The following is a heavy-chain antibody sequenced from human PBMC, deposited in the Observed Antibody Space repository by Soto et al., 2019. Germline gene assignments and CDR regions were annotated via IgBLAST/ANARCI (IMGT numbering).Heavy chain of an antibody. Sequence: QVQLQQWGTGLLKPSETLSLHCAVYGESLRGYYWSWIRQTPAMGLEWIGEINHRGTTNHDSSLTSQAIIYIDTSKNQVSLRLNYVTAADTAVYYCARGYPRSILSTSLTTSYWFDSWGQGTLVTVSS. J-gene: IGHJ5*01. D-gene: IGHD2-21*01. CDR1: GESLRGYY. CDR3: ARGYPRSILSTSLTTSYWFDS. CDR2: INHRGTT. V-gene: IGHV4-34*04.